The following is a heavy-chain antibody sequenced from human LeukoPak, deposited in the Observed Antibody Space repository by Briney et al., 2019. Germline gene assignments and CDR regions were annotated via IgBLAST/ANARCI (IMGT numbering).Heavy chain of an antibody. CDR3: ARDLAYCSSTSCLYHYYYGMDV. J-gene: IGHJ6*02. D-gene: IGHD2-2*01. CDR2: ISSTVGTT. Sequence: PGGSLRLSCAASGFTFHDYYMSWIRQAPGTGLEWISYISSTVGTTSYADSVKGRFTISRDNAKNSLYLQMNSLRAEDTAVYYCARDLAYCSSTSCLYHYYYGMDVWGQGTTVTVSS. V-gene: IGHV3-11*04. CDR1: GFTFHDYY.